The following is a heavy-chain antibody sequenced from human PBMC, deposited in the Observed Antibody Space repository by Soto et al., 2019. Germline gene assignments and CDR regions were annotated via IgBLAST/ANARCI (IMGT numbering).Heavy chain of an antibody. V-gene: IGHV3-15*01. CDR2: IKSNAVGGTT. J-gene: IGHJ4*02. CDR3: TWDDSSVCEY. Sequence: EVQLLESGGGLVHPGGSLRLSCEASGFTFNIAWMSWVRQAPGKGLEWVGRIKSNAVGGTTDYAAPVKGRFTISRDDSPTTLYLQMNSLTTEDTGVYYCTWDDSSVCEYWGQGTLVTVSS. CDR1: GFTFNIAW. D-gene: IGHD3-22*01.